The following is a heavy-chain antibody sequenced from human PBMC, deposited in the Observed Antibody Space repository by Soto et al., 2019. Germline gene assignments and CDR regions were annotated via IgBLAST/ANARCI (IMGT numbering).Heavy chain of an antibody. V-gene: IGHV1-2*02. CDR1: RYTFTVDH. D-gene: IGHD6-13*01. J-gene: IGHJ5*02. CDR3: KSGTAAGTEEWFDP. CDR2: IHPRSGET. Sequence: ASVQVSRQTSRYTFTVDHVHWLRQAPGRCLQWMGWIHPRSGETSYLPEFQGRVSIPRGTSSATAYLELSALKSDATAVYYCKSGTAAGTEEWFDPWGQGTRAPVSS.